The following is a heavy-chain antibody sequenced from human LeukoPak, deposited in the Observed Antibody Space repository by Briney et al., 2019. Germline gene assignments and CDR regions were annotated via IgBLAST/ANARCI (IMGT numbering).Heavy chain of an antibody. J-gene: IGHJ6*03. CDR3: ARDHDYYYYMDV. CDR1: GGSISSSSYY. V-gene: IGHV4-39*07. Sequence: SETLSLTCTVSGGSISSSSYYWGWIRQPPGKGLEWIGSIYYSGSTYYNPSLKSRVTISVDTSKNQFSLKLSSVTAADTAVYYWARDHDYYYYMDVWGKGTTVTVSS. CDR2: IYYSGST.